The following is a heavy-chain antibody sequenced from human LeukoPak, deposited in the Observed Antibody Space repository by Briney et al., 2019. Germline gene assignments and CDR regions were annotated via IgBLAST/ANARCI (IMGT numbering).Heavy chain of an antibody. Sequence: GGSLRLSCTASGFTLSSYGMHWVRQAPGKGLEWVSVIYSGGSTYYADSVKGRFTISRDNSKNTLYLQMNSLRAEDTAVYYCARDLGVGATIWGQGTLVTVSS. CDR2: IYSGGST. J-gene: IGHJ4*02. CDR3: ARDLGVGATI. D-gene: IGHD1-26*01. CDR1: GFTLSSYG. V-gene: IGHV3-53*01.